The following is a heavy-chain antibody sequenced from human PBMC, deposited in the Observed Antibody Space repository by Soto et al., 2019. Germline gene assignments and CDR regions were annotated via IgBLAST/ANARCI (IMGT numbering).Heavy chain of an antibody. CDR3: AHAPYDYIWGSYRYKAHFDY. J-gene: IGHJ4*02. CDR2: IYWDDDK. D-gene: IGHD3-16*02. Sequence: QITLKESGPTLVKPTQTLTLTCTFSGFSLSTSGVGVGWIRQPPGKALEWLALIYWDDDKRYSPSLKSRLTITKDTSKNQVVLTMTNMDPVDTATYYCAHAPYDYIWGSYRYKAHFDYWGQGTLVTVSS. V-gene: IGHV2-5*02. CDR1: GFSLSTSGVG.